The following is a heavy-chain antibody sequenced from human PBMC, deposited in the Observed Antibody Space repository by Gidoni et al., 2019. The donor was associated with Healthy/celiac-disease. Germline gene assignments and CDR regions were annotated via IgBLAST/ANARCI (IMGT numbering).Heavy chain of an antibody. Sequence: EVQLVESGGGLVQPGGSLRLSCAASGFTFSSYEMNWVRQAPGKGLEWVSYISSSGSTIYYADSVKGRFTISRDNAKNSLYLQMNSLRAEDTAVYYCARWPPYRAVAGLDYWGQGTLVTVSS. CDR2: ISSSGSTI. J-gene: IGHJ4*02. V-gene: IGHV3-48*03. D-gene: IGHD6-19*01. CDR3: ARWPPYRAVAGLDY. CDR1: GFTFSSYE.